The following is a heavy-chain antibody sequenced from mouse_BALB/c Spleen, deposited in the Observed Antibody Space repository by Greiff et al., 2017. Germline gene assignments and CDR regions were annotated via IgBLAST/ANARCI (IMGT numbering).Heavy chain of an antibody. CDR2: INPSNGGT. CDR3: TREGPYYYGSSPFAY. CDR1: GYTFTSYY. J-gene: IGHJ3*01. V-gene: IGHV1S81*02. D-gene: IGHD1-1*01. Sequence: VQLQQSGAELVKPGASVKLSCKASGYTFTSYYMYWVKQRPGQGLEWIGEINPSNGGTNFNEKFKSKATLTVDKSSSTAYMQLSSLTSEDSAVYYYTREGPYYYGSSPFAYWGQGTLVTVSA.